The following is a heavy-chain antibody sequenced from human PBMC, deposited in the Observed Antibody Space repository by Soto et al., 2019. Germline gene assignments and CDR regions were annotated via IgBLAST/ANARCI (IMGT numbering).Heavy chain of an antibody. CDR2: IYYSGST. D-gene: IGHD6-13*01. J-gene: IGHJ4*02. CDR1: GGSISSSDYY. V-gene: IGHV4-39*01. CDR3: ARRRFASSWGDS. Sequence: SETLSLTCTVSGGSISSSDYYWGWIRQPPGKGLEWIGDIYYSGSTSYNPSLKSRVTMSVDTSKNQFSLKLTSVTAVDTAVYYGARRRFASSWGDSWGPGILVTVSS.